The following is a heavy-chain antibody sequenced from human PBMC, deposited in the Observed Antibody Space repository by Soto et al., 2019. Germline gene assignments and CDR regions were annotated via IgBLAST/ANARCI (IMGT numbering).Heavy chain of an antibody. CDR2: ISGGGNDA. CDR1: GFTFSSYA. V-gene: IGHV3-23*01. Sequence: EVQLLESGGGLVQPGGSLVLSCAASGFTFSSYAMSWVRQAPGKGLEWVSSISGGGNDAYYADSVKGRFTISRDNSRNTLYPQMNRLRGGDTAVHYCARSLFLASTGIEPFDFWGQGTLVTVPS. D-gene: IGHD6-13*01. CDR3: ARSLFLASTGIEPFDF. J-gene: IGHJ4*02.